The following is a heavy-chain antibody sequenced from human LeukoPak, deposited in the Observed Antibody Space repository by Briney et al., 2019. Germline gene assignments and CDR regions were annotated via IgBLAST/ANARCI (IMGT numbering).Heavy chain of an antibody. V-gene: IGHV3-13*04. D-gene: IGHD6-19*01. CDR3: TASSGWYYFDY. CDR1: GFTFSSYD. J-gene: IGHJ4*02. CDR2: IGTAGDT. Sequence: GGSLRLSCAASGFTFSSYDMHWVRQATGKGLEWVSAIGTAGDTYYPGSVKGRFTISRDDSKSIAYLQMNSLKTEDTAVYYCTASSGWYYFDYWGQGTLVTVSS.